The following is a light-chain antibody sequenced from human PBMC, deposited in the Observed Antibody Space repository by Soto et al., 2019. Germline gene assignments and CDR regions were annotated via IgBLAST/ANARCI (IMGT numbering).Light chain of an antibody. Sequence: DIQMTQSPSSLSASVGDRVTITCRASQSISSYLNWYQQKPGKAPKLLIYAASSLQSGVPSRFSGSGSATDFTLTISSLQPEDFATYYCQQSYSTLFTFGPGTKEDIK. V-gene: IGKV1-39*01. CDR3: QQSYSTLFT. J-gene: IGKJ3*01. CDR2: AAS. CDR1: QSISSY.